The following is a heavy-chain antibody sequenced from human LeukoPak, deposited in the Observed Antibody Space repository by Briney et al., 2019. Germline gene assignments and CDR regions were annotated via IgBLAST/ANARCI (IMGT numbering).Heavy chain of an antibody. V-gene: IGHV3-74*01. D-gene: IGHD1-7*01. CDR3: ARASNRNSINFDY. CDR1: GFTFSSYW. J-gene: IGHJ4*02. Sequence: PGGSPRLSCAASGFTFSSYWMHWVRQAPGKGLVWVSRLNSDGSSTSYADSVKGRFTISRDNAETTLHLQMNNLSAEDTAVYYCARASNRNSINFDYWGQGALVTVSS. CDR2: LNSDGSST.